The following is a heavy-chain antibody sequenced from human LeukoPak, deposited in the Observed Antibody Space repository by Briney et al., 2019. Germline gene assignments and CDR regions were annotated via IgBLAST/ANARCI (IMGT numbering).Heavy chain of an antibody. V-gene: IGHV3-23*01. CDR2: ISGSGGST. CDR3: AKKESRYCSSTSCLIGMDV. J-gene: IGHJ6*02. CDR1: GFTFSNYA. Sequence: GGSLGLSCAASGFTFSNYAMSWVRQAPGKGLEWVSAISGSGGSTYYADSVKGRFTISRDNSKNALYLQMNSLRAEDTAVYYCAKKESRYCSSTSCLIGMDVWGQGTTVTVSS. D-gene: IGHD2-2*01.